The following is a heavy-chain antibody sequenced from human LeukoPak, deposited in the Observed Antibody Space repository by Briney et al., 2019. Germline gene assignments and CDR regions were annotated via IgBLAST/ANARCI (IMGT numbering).Heavy chain of an antibody. CDR2: IYSSGST. V-gene: IGHV4-59*01. D-gene: IGHD6-13*01. CDR1: GGSISSYY. Sequence: SETLSPTCTVSGGSISSYYWSWIRQPPGKGLEWIGDIYSSGSTNYNPSLKSRVTLSVDTSKNQFSVRLSSVTAADTAVYYCARDSFAGTSAFLGYWGQGTLVTVSS. J-gene: IGHJ4*02. CDR3: ARDSFAGTSAFLGY.